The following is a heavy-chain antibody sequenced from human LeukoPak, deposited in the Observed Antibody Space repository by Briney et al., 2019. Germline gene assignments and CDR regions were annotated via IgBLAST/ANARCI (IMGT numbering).Heavy chain of an antibody. J-gene: IGHJ4*02. Sequence: PSETLSLTCAVSGGSISSGGYSWSWIRQPAGKGLEWIGRIHTSGSTNYNPSLKSRVTMSVDTSKNQFSLQLNSVTPEDTAVYYCARGPLRGGSSPVYYFDYWGQGTLVTVSS. V-gene: IGHV4-61*02. CDR3: ARGPLRGGSSPVYYFDY. D-gene: IGHD1-26*01. CDR2: IHTSGST. CDR1: GGSISSGGYS.